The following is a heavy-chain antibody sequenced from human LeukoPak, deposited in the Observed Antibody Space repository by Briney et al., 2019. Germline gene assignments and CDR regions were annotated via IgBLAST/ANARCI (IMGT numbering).Heavy chain of an antibody. CDR3: AIGYFDSSGYADY. J-gene: IGHJ4*02. V-gene: IGHV1-3*01. Sequence: KFQGRVTITRDTSASTAYMELSSLRSEDTAMYYCAIGYFDSSGYADYWGQGTLVTVSS. D-gene: IGHD3-22*01.